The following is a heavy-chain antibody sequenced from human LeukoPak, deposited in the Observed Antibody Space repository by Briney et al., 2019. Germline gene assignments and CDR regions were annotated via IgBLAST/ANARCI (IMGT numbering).Heavy chain of an antibody. CDR2: IPFDGSDE. CDR3: AKDEGIRCLKGDYPFDY. Sequence: PGGSLRLSCEVSGFRLTTYGTHWVRQAPGKGLEWVAYIPFDGSDEYYVDSVKGRFSISRDNSKNTLFLQMDSLRPEDTAVYYCAKDEGIRCLKGDYPFDYWGQGTLVTVSS. V-gene: IGHV3-30*02. J-gene: IGHJ4*02. CDR1: GFRLTTYG. D-gene: IGHD2-21*01.